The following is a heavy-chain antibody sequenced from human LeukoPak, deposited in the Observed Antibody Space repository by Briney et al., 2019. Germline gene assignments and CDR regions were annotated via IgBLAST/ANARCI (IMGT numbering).Heavy chain of an antibody. CDR1: GGSISSYY. D-gene: IGHD3-22*01. J-gene: IGHJ3*02. V-gene: IGHV4-4*07. CDR2: IYTSGST. CDR3: ASAAVRGYYDSSGRGAFDI. Sequence: PSETLSLTCTVSGGSISSYYWSWIRQPAGKGLEWIGRIYTSGSTNYNPSLKSRVTMSVDTSKNQFSLKLSSVTAEDTAVYYCASAAVRGYYDSSGRGAFDIWGQGTMVTVSS.